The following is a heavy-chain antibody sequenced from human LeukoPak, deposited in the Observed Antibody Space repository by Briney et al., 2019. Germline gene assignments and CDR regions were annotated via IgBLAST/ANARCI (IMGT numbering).Heavy chain of an antibody. J-gene: IGHJ4*02. Sequence: SGGSLRLSCGASGFTFRSYGVHWVRQAPGKGLEWVAFIQKDGSNKYYGDSVKGRFTISRDNSKNTLYLQMNSLRVEDTAVYYCAKEMYDYVWGSYFENRGQGTLVTVSS. V-gene: IGHV3-30*02. CDR3: AKEMYDYVWGSYFEN. D-gene: IGHD3-16*01. CDR1: GFTFRSYG. CDR2: IQKDGSNK.